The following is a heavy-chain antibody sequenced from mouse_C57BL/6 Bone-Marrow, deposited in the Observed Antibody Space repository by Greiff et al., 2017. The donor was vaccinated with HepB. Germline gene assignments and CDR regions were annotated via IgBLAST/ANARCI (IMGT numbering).Heavy chain of an antibody. J-gene: IGHJ4*01. Sequence: QVQLQQSGAELAKPGASVKLSCKASGYTFTSYWMHWVKQRPGQGLEWIGYINPSSGYTKYKQKFKDKATLTADKSSSTAYMQLSSLTYEESAVYYCAPITYAMDYWGQGTSVTVSS. CDR1: GYTFTSYW. CDR3: APITYAMDY. V-gene: IGHV1-7*01. D-gene: IGHD1-1*01. CDR2: INPSSGYT.